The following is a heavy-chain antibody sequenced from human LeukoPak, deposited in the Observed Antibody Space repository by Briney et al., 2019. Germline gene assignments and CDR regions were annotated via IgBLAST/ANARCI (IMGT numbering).Heavy chain of an antibody. V-gene: IGHV4-39*07. CDR2: IYYRGST. D-gene: IGHD2-2*01. Sequence: SETLSLTCTVSGGSISSSSYYWGWIRQPPGKGLEWIGNIYYRGSTYYNPSLKSRVTISVDRSKNQFSLKLSSVTAADTAVYYCARGGYCSSTSCYGTFDYWGQGTLVTVSS. J-gene: IGHJ4*02. CDR1: GGSISSSSYY. CDR3: ARGGYCSSTSCYGTFDY.